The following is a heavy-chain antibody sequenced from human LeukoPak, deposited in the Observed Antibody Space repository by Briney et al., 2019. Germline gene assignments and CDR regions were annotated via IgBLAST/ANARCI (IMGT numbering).Heavy chain of an antibody. D-gene: IGHD4-23*01. Sequence: GGSLRLSCAAYGFTFSNHAMSWVRQAPGKGLEWVSSISGSGDSTYYADSVKGRFTISRDNSKNTLYLQMNSLRVEDTAVYYCAIGPGGLFHYWGQGTLVTVSS. CDR2: ISGSGDST. CDR1: GFTFSNHA. J-gene: IGHJ4*02. CDR3: AIGPGGLFHY. V-gene: IGHV3-23*01.